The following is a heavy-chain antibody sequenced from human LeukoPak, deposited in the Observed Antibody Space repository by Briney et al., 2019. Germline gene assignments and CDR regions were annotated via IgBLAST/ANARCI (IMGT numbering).Heavy chain of an antibody. Sequence: PGGSLRLSCAASGFTFSSYWMSWVRQAPGKGLEWVANIKQDGSEKYYVDSVKGRFTISRDNAKNSLYLQMNSLRAEDTAVYYCARDLLGWFGELLFDYWGQGTLVTVSS. J-gene: IGHJ4*02. CDR3: ARDLLGWFGELLFDY. CDR2: IKQDGSEK. CDR1: GFTFSSYW. V-gene: IGHV3-7*01. D-gene: IGHD3-10*01.